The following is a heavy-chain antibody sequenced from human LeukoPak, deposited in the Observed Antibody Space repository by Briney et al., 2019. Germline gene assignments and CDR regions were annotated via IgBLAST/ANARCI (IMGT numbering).Heavy chain of an antibody. J-gene: IGHJ4*02. CDR1: GFTFSSYA. D-gene: IGHD6-6*01. CDR3: ARVSSSTFALDY. CDR2: ISYDGSTK. Sequence: GGSLRLSCAASGFTFSSYAMHWVRQAPGKGQGWLAVISYDGSTKYYADSVKGRFTISRDTSKHTLYLQMNSLSAEDTAVYYCARVSSSTFALDYWGQGTLVTVSS. V-gene: IGHV3-30*04.